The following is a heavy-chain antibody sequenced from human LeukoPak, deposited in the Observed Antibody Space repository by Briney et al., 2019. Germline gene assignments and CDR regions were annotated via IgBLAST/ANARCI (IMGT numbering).Heavy chain of an antibody. J-gene: IGHJ6*02. CDR1: GYTFTGYY. D-gene: IGHD3-10*01. Sequence: ASVKVSCKASGYTFTGYYMHWVRQAPGQGLEWMGWINPNSGGTNYAQKFQGRVTMTRDTSISTAYMELSRLRSDDTAVYYCARLSFGELLYSKNHYYYGMDVWGQGTTVTVSS. CDR3: ARLSFGELLYSKNHYYYGMDV. V-gene: IGHV1-2*02. CDR2: INPNSGGT.